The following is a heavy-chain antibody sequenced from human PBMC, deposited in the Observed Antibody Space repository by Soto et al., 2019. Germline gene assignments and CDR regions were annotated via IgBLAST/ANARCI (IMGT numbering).Heavy chain of an antibody. J-gene: IGHJ2*01. CDR3: TKYITAATRYFDL. CDR1: GLNFASYA. V-gene: IGHV3-23*01. Sequence: EVQLLESGGGLVQSGGSLRLSCAASGLNFASYAMTWIRQAPGKGLEWVSATSGDAANTQYADSVKGRFTMSSDNSTNTLYLQMNRPRAADTAVYFCTKYITAATRYFDLWGRGTLVTVSS. D-gene: IGHD1-20*01. CDR2: TSGDAANT.